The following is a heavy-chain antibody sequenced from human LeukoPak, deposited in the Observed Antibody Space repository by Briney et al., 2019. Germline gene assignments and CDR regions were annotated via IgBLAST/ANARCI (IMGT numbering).Heavy chain of an antibody. V-gene: IGHV3-66*01. CDR3: ARGYHDY. D-gene: IGHD3-16*02. Sequence: GGSLRLSCAASGFTFSTFAMIWVRQAPGKGLEWASTIYSGGSTHYADSVQGRFTISRDNSKNTLYLQMNSLRAEDTAVYYCARGYHDYWGQGTLVTVSS. J-gene: IGHJ4*02. CDR2: IYSGGST. CDR1: GFTFSTFA.